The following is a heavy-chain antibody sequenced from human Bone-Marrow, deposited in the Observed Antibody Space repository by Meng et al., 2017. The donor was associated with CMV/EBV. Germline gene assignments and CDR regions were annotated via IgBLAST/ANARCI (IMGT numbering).Heavy chain of an antibody. CDR3: ARDEGSSFSYYSYDMDV. V-gene: IGHV3-21*01. J-gene: IGHJ6*02. CDR1: GFTFKNYG. Sequence: GESLKISCVASGFTFKNYGMHWVRQAPGKGLEWVSSISSSSSYIFYANSVKGRFTISRDNAKSSLYLQMNSLRAEDTAVYYCARDEGSSFSYYSYDMDVWGQGTTVTVSS. CDR2: ISSSSSYI. D-gene: IGHD6-6*01.